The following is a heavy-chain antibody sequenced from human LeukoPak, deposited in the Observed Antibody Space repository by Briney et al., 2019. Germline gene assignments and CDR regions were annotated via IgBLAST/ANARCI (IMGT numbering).Heavy chain of an antibody. CDR1: GFTFTDYT. J-gene: IGHJ4*02. V-gene: IGHV3-69-1*01. Sequence: GGSLRLSCAASGFTFTDYTINWVRQAPGKGLEWVSSISTSSNIYYADSVKGRFTVSRDNAKNSVYLQTDSLRAEDTAVYYCARDRSYVGFDYWGQGTLVTVSS. CDR2: ISTSSNI. CDR3: ARDRSYVGFDY. D-gene: IGHD4-23*01.